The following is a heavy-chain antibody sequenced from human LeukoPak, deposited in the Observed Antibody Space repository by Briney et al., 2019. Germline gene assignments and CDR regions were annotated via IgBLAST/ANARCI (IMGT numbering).Heavy chain of an antibody. CDR1: GYTFTDYD. CDR3: ARRGLGTTQRYFEY. J-gene: IGHJ4*02. CDR2: ISAYNGHT. V-gene: IGHV1-18*01. Sequence: ASVKVSCKASGYTFTDYDITWVRQAPGQGLEWMGWISAYNGHTNYAQKLQGRITVTTDTSTSTSYMELRSLRSDDTAVYCCARRGLGTTQRYFEYWGQGNLVIVSS. D-gene: IGHD1-7*01.